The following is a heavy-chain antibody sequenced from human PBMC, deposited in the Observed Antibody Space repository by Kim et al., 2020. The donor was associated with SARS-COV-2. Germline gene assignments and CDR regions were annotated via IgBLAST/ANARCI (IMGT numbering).Heavy chain of an antibody. CDR2: ISYDGSNK. Sequence: GGSLRLSCAASGFTFSSYGMHWVRQAPGKGLEWVAVISYDGSNKYYADSVKGRFTISRDNSKNTLYLQMNSLRAEDTAVYYCAKDFWNCSGGSCYSGNWFDPWGQGTLVTVSS. CDR1: GFTFSSYG. CDR3: AKDFWNCSGGSCYSGNWFDP. V-gene: IGHV3-30*18. J-gene: IGHJ5*02. D-gene: IGHD2-15*01.